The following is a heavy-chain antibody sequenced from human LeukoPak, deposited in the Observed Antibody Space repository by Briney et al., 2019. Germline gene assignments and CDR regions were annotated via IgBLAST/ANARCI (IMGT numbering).Heavy chain of an antibody. J-gene: IGHJ6*03. CDR1: GYTFTSYY. Sequence: ASVKVSCKASGYTFTSYYMHWVRQAPGQGLEWMGIINPSGGSTSYAQKFQGRVTMTRDMSTSTVHMELSSLRSEDTAVYYCARVAAEVVGVPGAIGFGWLRRDYYYMDVWGKGTPVTVSS. CDR3: ARVAAEVVGVPGAIGFGWLRRDYYYMDV. D-gene: IGHD2-2*02. V-gene: IGHV1-46*01. CDR2: INPSGGST.